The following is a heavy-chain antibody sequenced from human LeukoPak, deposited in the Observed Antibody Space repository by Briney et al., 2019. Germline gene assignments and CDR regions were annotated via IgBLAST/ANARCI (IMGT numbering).Heavy chain of an antibody. Sequence: PGGSLRLSCAASGFTFNNYWMSWVRQAPGKGLEWVANIKQDGSEKYYVDSVKGRFTISRDNAKNSLYLQMNSLRAEDTAVYYCARVKGIAVAYYYYGMDVWGQGTTVTVSS. J-gene: IGHJ6*02. D-gene: IGHD6-19*01. CDR1: GFTFNNYW. CDR2: IKQDGSEK. CDR3: ARVKGIAVAYYYYGMDV. V-gene: IGHV3-7*01.